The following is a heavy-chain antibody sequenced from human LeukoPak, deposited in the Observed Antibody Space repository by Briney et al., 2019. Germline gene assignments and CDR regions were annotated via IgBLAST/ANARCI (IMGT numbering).Heavy chain of an antibody. J-gene: IGHJ4*02. CDR1: GFMFSNSW. D-gene: IGHD1-1*01. CDR2: IKPDGSNE. Sequence: GVLRLSCGASGFMFSNSWMSWVRQAPGKGLEWMANIKPDGSNEYYADSVKGRFTISRDNAKNSLYLHMNSLRVEDTAIYYCVININWSFGSWGQGDVVIVSS. CDR3: VININWSFGS. V-gene: IGHV3-7*01.